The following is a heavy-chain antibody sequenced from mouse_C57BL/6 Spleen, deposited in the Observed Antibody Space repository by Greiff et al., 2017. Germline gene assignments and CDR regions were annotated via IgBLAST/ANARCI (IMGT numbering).Heavy chain of an antibody. V-gene: IGHV8-12*01. CDR1: GFSLSTSGMG. J-gene: IGHJ2*01. Sequence: QVQLKESGPGILQSSQTLSLTCSFSGFSLSTSGMGVSWIRQPSGKGLEWLAHIYWDADKRHNPSLKSRLTISKDTSRNQVFLKITSVDTADTATYYCARSVYYYGISYIDDWRQGTTLPVSS. D-gene: IGHD1-1*01. CDR3: ARSVYYYGISYIDD. CDR2: IYWDADK.